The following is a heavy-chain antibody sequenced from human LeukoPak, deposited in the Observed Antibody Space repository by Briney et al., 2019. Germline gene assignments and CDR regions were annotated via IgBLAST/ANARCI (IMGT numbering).Heavy chain of an antibody. CDR3: ARGSSYYPFDY. Sequence: ASVKVSCKASGYTFTSYDLNWVRQATRQGLEWMGWMNPNSGNTGYAQKFQGRVTMTRNTSISTAYMELGSLRSADTAVYYCARGSSYYPFDYWGQGTLVTVSS. J-gene: IGHJ4*02. CDR1: GYTFTSYD. CDR2: MNPNSGNT. D-gene: IGHD3-10*01. V-gene: IGHV1-8*01.